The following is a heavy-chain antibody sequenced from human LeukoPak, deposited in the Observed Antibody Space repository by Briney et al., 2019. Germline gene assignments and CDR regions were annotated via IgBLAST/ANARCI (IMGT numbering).Heavy chain of an antibody. V-gene: IGHV1-46*01. CDR1: GYTFTSYY. CDR2: INPSGGST. CDR3: ARARRYNWSDRADAFDI. D-gene: IGHD1-1*01. J-gene: IGHJ3*02. Sequence: ASVKVSCKASGYTFTSYYMHWVRQAPGQGLEWMGIINPSGGSTSYAQKFQGRVTMTRDTSTSTVYMELSSLRSEDTAVYYCARARRYNWSDRADAFDIWGQGTMVTVSS.